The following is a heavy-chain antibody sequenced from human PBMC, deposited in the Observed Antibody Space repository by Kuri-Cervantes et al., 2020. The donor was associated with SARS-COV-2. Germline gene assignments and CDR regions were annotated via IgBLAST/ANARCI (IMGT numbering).Heavy chain of an antibody. J-gene: IGHJ6*02. CDR2: INPSGGST. CDR1: GYTFTSYY. CDR3: ARDRVLHGNYYYYYGMDV. Sequence: ASVKVSCKASGYTFTSYYMHWVRQAPGQGLEWMGIINPSGGSTSYAQKFQGRVTMTRDTSISTAYMELSRLRSDDTAVYYCARDRVLHGNYYYYYGMDVWGQGTTVTVSS. D-gene: IGHD2-8*02. V-gene: IGHV1-46*01.